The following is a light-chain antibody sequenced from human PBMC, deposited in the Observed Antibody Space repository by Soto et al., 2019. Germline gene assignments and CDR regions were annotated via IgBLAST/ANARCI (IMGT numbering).Light chain of an antibody. CDR3: QQYKSYSYS. V-gene: IGKV1-5*03. J-gene: IGKJ2*01. Sequence: DIQMTQSPSTLSASVGDRVTITSRASQTINNWLAWYQQKPGKAPKLLIYKASSLESGVPSRFSGSGSGTEFSLTISSLQPDDFATYYCQQYKSYSYSFGQGTKLEIK. CDR1: QTINNW. CDR2: KAS.